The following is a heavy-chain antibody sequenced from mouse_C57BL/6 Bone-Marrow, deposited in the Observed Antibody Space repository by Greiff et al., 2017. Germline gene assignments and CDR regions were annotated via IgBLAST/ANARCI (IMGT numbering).Heavy chain of an antibody. CDR1: GYTFTDYE. V-gene: IGHV1-15*01. CDR3: TRRERDYYGSSLYYFDY. Sequence: QVHVKQSGAELVRPGASVTLSCKASGYTFTDYEMHWVKQTPVHGLEWIGAIDPETGGTAYNQKFKGKAILTADKSSSTAYMELRSLTSEDSAVYYCTRRERDYYGSSLYYFDYWGQGTTLTVSS. J-gene: IGHJ2*01. D-gene: IGHD1-1*01. CDR2: IDPETGGT.